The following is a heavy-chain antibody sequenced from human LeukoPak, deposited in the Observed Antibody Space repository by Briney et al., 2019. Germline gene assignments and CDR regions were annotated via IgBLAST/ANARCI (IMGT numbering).Heavy chain of an antibody. V-gene: IGHV3-30*03. Sequence: GGSLRLSCAASGFTFRSYGMHWVRQAPGKGLEWVAVISYDGYTKLYADSVKGRFTISRDTSENTLYLQMNSLKIDDTAVYYCTRLASVGPKRFAFDIWGQGTMVTVSS. D-gene: IGHD1-26*01. J-gene: IGHJ3*02. CDR2: ISYDGYTK. CDR3: TRLASVGPKRFAFDI. CDR1: GFTFRSYG.